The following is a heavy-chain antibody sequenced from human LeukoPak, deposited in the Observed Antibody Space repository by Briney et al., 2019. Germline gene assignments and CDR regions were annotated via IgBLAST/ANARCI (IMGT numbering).Heavy chain of an antibody. CDR3: ARRYPRPSGGNPGPFDY. CDR2: IYYSGST. V-gene: IGHV4-59*08. D-gene: IGHD4-23*01. Sequence: SETLSLTCTVPGGPISSYYWSWIRPPPGKGLGWIGYIYYSGSTNYNPSLKSRVTISVDTSKNQFYLKLSSVTAADTAVYYCARRYPRPSGGNPGPFDYWGQGTLVTVSS. J-gene: IGHJ4*02. CDR1: GGPISSYY.